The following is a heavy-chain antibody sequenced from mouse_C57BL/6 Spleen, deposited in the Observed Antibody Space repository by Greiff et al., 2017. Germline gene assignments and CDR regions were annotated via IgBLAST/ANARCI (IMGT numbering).Heavy chain of an antibody. CDR3: ARREMDY. Sequence: VQLQQSGPELVKPGASVKISCKASGYSFTGYYMNWVKQSPEKGLEWIGEINPSTGGTTYNQKFKAKATLTVDKSSSTAYMQLKSLTSEDSAVYYCARREMDYWGQGTSVTVSS. CDR2: INPSTGGT. J-gene: IGHJ4*01. CDR1: GYSFTGYY. V-gene: IGHV1-42*01.